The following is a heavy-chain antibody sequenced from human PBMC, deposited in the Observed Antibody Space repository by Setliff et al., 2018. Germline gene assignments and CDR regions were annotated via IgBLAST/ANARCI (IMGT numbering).Heavy chain of an antibody. J-gene: IGHJ4*02. D-gene: IGHD3-10*01. V-gene: IGHV3-53*01. Sequence: PGGSLRLSCTVSGLTVSSGYFSWVRQAPGKGPECVSVIYSGGRTHYAESAKGRFTISRDNSKNTVYLQMNSLRVEDTAVYYCFGAGTCSYWGQGTLVTVSS. CDR3: FGAGTCSY. CDR1: GLTVSSGY. CDR2: IYSGGRT.